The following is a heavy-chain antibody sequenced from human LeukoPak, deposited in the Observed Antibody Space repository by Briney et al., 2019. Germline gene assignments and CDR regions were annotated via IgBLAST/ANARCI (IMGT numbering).Heavy chain of an antibody. J-gene: IGHJ4*02. Sequence: GRSLRLSCAASGFTFSSYAMHWVRQAPGKGLEWVAVISYDGSNKYYADSVKGRFTISRDNAKNSLYLQMNSLRAEDTAVYYCARPYYYDSSGPQWGYWGQGTLVTVSS. CDR3: ARPYYYDSSGPQWGY. CDR2: ISYDGSNK. CDR1: GFTFSSYA. V-gene: IGHV3-30*04. D-gene: IGHD3-22*01.